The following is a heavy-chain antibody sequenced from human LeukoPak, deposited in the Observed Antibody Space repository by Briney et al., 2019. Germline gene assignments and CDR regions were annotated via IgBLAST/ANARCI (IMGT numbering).Heavy chain of an antibody. CDR3: ARATTTRTRFDY. J-gene: IGHJ4*01. CDR1: GFTVSSNY. Sequence: GGSLRLSCAASGFTVSSNYMSWVRQAPGKGLEWVSVIYSGGSTYYADSVKGRFTISRDNSKNTLYLQMNSLRDEDTAVYFCARATTTRTRFDYWGQEPWSPSPQ. V-gene: IGHV3-53*01. CDR2: IYSGGST. D-gene: IGHD4-17*01.